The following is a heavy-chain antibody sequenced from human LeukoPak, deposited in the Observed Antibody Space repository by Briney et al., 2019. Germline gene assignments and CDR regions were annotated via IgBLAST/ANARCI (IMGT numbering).Heavy chain of an antibody. CDR1: GGSFNNYA. CDR3: ARVTGSGITMIVVAFDY. V-gene: IGHV1-18*01. D-gene: IGHD3-22*01. J-gene: IGHJ4*02. Sequence: ASVKVSCKASGGSFNNYAINWVRQAPGQGLEWMGWISAYNGNTNYAQKLQGRVTMTTDTSTSTAYMELRSLRSDDTAVYYCARVTGSGITMIVVAFDYWGQGTLVTVSS. CDR2: ISAYNGNT.